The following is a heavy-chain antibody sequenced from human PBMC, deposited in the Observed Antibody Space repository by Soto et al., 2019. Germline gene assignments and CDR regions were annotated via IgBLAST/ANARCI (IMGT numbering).Heavy chain of an antibody. CDR1: GGSFSGYY. CDR2: INHSGST. CDR3: AGMVRGVQYHYYYYYGMDV. D-gene: IGHD3-10*01. J-gene: IGHJ6*02. V-gene: IGHV4-34*01. Sequence: SETLSLTCAVYGGSFSGYYWSWIRQPPGKGLEWIGEINHSGSTNYNPSPKSRVTISVDTSKNQFSLKLSSVTAADTAVYYCAGMVRGVQYHYYYYYGMDVWGQGTTVTVSS.